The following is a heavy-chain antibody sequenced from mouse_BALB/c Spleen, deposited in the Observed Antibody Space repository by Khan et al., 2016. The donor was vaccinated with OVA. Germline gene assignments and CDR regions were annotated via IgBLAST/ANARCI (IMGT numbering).Heavy chain of an antibody. CDR1: GYSITSDYA. V-gene: IGHV3-2*02. CDR3: ARSLYYSYGYGLDY. J-gene: IGHJ4*01. CDR2: ISSSGSA. Sequence: VQLKQSGPGLVKPSQSLSLTCTVTGYSITSDYAWNWIRQFPGDILEWMGYISSSGSASYNPSLKSRISITRDTSKNQFFLQLKSVTTEDTATYFCARSLYYSYGYGLDYWGRGSSVTVSS. D-gene: IGHD2-14*01.